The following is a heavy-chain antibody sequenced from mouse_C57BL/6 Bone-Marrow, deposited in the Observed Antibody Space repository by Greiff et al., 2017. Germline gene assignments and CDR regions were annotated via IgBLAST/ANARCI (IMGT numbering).Heavy chain of an antibody. CDR2: IYPRDGST. V-gene: IGHV1-85*01. CDR1: GYTFTSYD. Sequence: VKLQESGPKLVKPGASVKLSCKASGYTFTSYDINWVKQRPGQGLEWIGWIYPRDGSTKSNEKFKGKATLTVDTSSSTAYMELHSLTSEDSAVYFCARLEFDGSSGDWYFDVWGTGTTVTVSS. D-gene: IGHD1-1*01. CDR3: ARLEFDGSSGDWYFDV. J-gene: IGHJ1*03.